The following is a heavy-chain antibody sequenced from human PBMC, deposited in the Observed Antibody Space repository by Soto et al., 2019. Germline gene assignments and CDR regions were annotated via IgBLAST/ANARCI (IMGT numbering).Heavy chain of an antibody. CDR3: ASTRIAAAGTDSCYSGMDV. D-gene: IGHD6-13*01. J-gene: IGHJ6*01. Sequence: ASVKVSCKASGYTVTSYGISWVRQAPGQGLEWMGWIRAYNGNTNYAQKPQGRVTMTTHSSTSTAYMELRSLRSDDTAVYYCASTRIAAAGTDSCYSGMDVWGQGTTVTVCS. CDR2: IRAYNGNT. CDR1: GYTVTSYG. V-gene: IGHV1-18*01.